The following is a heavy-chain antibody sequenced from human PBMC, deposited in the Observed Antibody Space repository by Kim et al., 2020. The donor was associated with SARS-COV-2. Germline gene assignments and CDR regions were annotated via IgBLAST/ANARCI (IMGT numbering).Heavy chain of an antibody. V-gene: IGHV3-23*01. CDR2: ISGSGGST. Sequence: GGSLRLSCAASGFTFSSYAMSWVRQAPGKGLEWVSAISGSGGSTYYADSVKGRFTISRDNSKNTLYLQMNSLRAEDTAVYYCAKDHLVRGVHSGLWYFDLWGRGTLVTVSS. J-gene: IGHJ2*01. CDR3: AKDHLVRGVHSGLWYFDL. D-gene: IGHD3-10*01. CDR1: GFTFSSYA.